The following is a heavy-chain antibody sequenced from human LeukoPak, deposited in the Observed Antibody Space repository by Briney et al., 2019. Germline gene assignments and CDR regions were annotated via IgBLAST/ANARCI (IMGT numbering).Heavy chain of an antibody. D-gene: IGHD2-8*01. Sequence: GGSLRLSCAASAFTFSGHWMGWVRQAPGKRLEWVANINKDGSDTYHVDSVRGRLTISRDNTKTSLYLQMNSLRVEDTAVYYCVRHGPNCFDYWGQGTLVTVSS. CDR1: AFTFSGHW. J-gene: IGHJ4*02. CDR2: INKDGSDT. V-gene: IGHV3-7*05. CDR3: VRHGPNCFDY.